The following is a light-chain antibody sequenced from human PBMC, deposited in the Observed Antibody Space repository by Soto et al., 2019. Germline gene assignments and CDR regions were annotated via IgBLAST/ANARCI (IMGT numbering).Light chain of an antibody. J-gene: IGLJ2*01. V-gene: IGLV1-44*01. CDR1: SSNIGSNT. CDR3: AAWDDSLVV. Sequence: QSVLTQPPSASGTPGQRVTISCSGSSSNIGSNTVNWYQQLPGTAPKLLIYSNNQRPSGVPDRFSGSKSGTSASLAISGLQSEDEADYYCAAWDDSLVVFGGGTKLIVL. CDR2: SNN.